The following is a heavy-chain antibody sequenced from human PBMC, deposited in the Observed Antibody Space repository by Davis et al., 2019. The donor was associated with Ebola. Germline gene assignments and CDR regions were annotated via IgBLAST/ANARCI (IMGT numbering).Heavy chain of an antibody. CDR3: TRPSAVTDYYGMDV. Sequence: PGGSLRLSCAASGFTFTNVWMNWVRQAPGKGLEWVARIRSRPNNYATAYAASVRGRFTISRDDSKNTAYLQMDSLKTEDTAVYYCTRPSAVTDYYGMDVWGQGTTVTVSS. V-gene: IGHV3-73*01. D-gene: IGHD4-11*01. J-gene: IGHJ6*02. CDR1: GFTFTNVW. CDR2: IRSRPNNYAT.